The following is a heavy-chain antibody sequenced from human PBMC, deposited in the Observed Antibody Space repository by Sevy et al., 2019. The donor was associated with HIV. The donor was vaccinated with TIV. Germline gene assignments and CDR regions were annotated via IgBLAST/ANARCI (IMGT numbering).Heavy chain of an antibody. Sequence: GGSLRLSCAASGFTFSSYWMSWVRQAPGKGLEWVANIKRDGSEKYYVDSVKGRFTISRDNAKNSLYLQMNSLRAEDTAVYHCARDCSSTSCLWGLDVWGRGTTVTVSS. J-gene: IGHJ6*02. D-gene: IGHD2-2*01. CDR1: GFTFSSYW. CDR2: IKRDGSEK. V-gene: IGHV3-7*03. CDR3: ARDCSSTSCLWGLDV.